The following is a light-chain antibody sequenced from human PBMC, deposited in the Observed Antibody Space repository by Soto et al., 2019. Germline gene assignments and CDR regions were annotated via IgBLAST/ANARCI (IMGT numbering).Light chain of an antibody. V-gene: IGKV2-28*01. J-gene: IGKJ1*01. CDR1: QSLLHSNGNIY. Sequence: DIVLTQSPLSLPVTPGEPASISCRSSQSLLHSNGNIYLDWYLQKPGQSPQLLIYLGSIRASGVADRVSGSGSGTDCTLKITRVEAEDVGVYYCMQAVQTPRTFGPGTKVESK. CDR2: LGS. CDR3: MQAVQTPRT.